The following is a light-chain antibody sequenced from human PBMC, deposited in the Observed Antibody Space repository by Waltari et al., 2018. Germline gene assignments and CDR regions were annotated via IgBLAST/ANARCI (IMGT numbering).Light chain of an antibody. Sequence: QSALTQPRSVSGSPGQSVTISCTGTSSDVGGYNFVSWYQQHPGKAPKLMIYDVSNRPSGVPDRFSGSKSGNTASLTISGLQAEDEAEYHCCSYVGTYSYWMFGGGTKLTVL. CDR3: CSYVGTYSYWM. V-gene: IGLV2-11*01. J-gene: IGLJ3*02. CDR1: SSDVGGYNF. CDR2: DVS.